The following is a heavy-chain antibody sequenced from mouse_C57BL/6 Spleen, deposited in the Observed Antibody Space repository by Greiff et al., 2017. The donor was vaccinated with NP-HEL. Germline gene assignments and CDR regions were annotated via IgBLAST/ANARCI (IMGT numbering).Heavy chain of an antibody. Sequence: EVQLVESGGGLVQPKGSLKLSCAASGFTFNTYAMHWVRQAPGKGLEWVARIRSKSSNYATYYADSVKDRFTISRDDSQSMLYLQMNNLKTEDTAMYYCVREGNYDGYYKFFSYWGQGTLVTVSA. D-gene: IGHD2-3*01. CDR1: GFTFNTYA. CDR3: VREGNYDGYYKFFSY. J-gene: IGHJ3*01. V-gene: IGHV10-3*01. CDR2: IRSKSSNYAT.